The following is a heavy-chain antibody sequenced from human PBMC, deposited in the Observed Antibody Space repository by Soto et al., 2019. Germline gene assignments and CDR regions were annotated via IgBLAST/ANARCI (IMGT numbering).Heavy chain of an antibody. J-gene: IGHJ6*02. CDR3: ASCNSVGDWSGGSCYYYYYYGRDV. D-gene: IGHD2-15*01. CDR2: MNPNSGNT. V-gene: IGHV1-8*01. Sequence: ASVKVSCKASGYTFPSYDINWVRQATGQGLEWMGWMNPNSGNTGYAQKVQGRVTMTRNTSISTAYMELSSLRSEDTVVYYCASCNSVGDWSGGSCYYYYYYGRDVWGPGTTVTVSS. CDR1: GYTFPSYD.